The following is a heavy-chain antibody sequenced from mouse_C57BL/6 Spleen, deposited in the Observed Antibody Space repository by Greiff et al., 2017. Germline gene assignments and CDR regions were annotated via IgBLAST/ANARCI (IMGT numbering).Heavy chain of an antibody. CDR1: GYTFTSYG. J-gene: IGHJ1*03. Sequence: VQLQQSGAELARPGASVKLSCKASGYTFTSYGISWVKQRTGQGLEWIGEIYPRSGNTYYNEKFKGKATLTADKSSSTAYMELRSLTSEDSAVYFCARSGGSSYGYFDVWGTGTTVTVSS. CDR3: ARSGGSSYGYFDV. CDR2: IYPRSGNT. D-gene: IGHD1-1*01. V-gene: IGHV1-81*01.